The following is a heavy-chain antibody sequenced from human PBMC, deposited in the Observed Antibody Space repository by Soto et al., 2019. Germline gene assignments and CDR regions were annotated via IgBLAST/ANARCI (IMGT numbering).Heavy chain of an antibody. D-gene: IGHD6-25*01. Sequence: QVQLQQWGAGLLKPSETLSLTRAVYGGSFSGYYWSWIRQPPGKGLEWIGEINHSGSTNYNPSLKSRVTISVDTSKNQFSLKLSSVTAADTAVYYCARARYSSAPYYFDYWGQGTLVTVSS. CDR2: INHSGST. CDR1: GGSFSGYY. V-gene: IGHV4-34*01. J-gene: IGHJ4*02. CDR3: ARARYSSAPYYFDY.